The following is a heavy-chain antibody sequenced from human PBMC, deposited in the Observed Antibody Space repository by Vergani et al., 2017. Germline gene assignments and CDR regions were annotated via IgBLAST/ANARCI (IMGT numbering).Heavy chain of an antibody. CDR3: ARDITIFGVVIKDY. CDR1: GGTFSSYA. J-gene: IGHJ4*02. V-gene: IGHV7-4-1*01. Sequence: QVQLVQSGAEVKKPGSSVKVSCKASGGTFSSYAISWVRQAPGQGLEWMGWINTNTGNPTYAQGFTGRFVFSLDTSVSTAYLQIGSLKAEDTAVYYCARDITIFGVVIKDYWGQGTLVTVSS. CDR2: INTNTGNP. D-gene: IGHD3-3*01.